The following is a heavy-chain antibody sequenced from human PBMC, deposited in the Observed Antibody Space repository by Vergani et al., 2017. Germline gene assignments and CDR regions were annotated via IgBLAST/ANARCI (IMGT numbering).Heavy chain of an antibody. Sequence: QLQLQESGPGLVKPSETLSLTCTVSGGSISSSSYYWGWIRQPPGKGLEWIGYIYYSGSTYYNPSLKSRVTISVDTSKNQFSLKLSSVTAAGTAVYYCARTRVAGTYYYYYGMDVWGQGTTVTVSS. J-gene: IGHJ6*02. CDR3: ARTRVAGTYYYYYGMDV. V-gene: IGHV4-39*07. CDR1: GGSISSSSYY. CDR2: IYYSGST. D-gene: IGHD6-19*01.